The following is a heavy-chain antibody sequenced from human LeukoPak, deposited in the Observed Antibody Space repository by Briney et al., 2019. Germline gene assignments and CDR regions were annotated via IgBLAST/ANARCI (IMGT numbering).Heavy chain of an antibody. V-gene: IGHV1-69*13. J-gene: IGHJ4*02. CDR1: GYTLTELS. CDR3: ARAEYFYGSGSYYTQIGY. CDR2: IIPIFGTA. D-gene: IGHD3-10*01. Sequence: ASVKVSCKVSGYTLTELSMHWVRQAPGKGLEWMGGIIPIFGTANYAQKFQGRVTITADESTSTAYMELSSLRSEDTAVYYCARAEYFYGSGSYYTQIGYWGQGTLVTVSS.